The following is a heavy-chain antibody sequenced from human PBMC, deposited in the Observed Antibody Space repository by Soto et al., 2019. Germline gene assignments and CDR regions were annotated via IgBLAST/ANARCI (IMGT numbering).Heavy chain of an antibody. Sequence: GGSLRLSCAASGFTFSSYSMNWVRQAPGKGLEWVSYISSSSSTIYYADSVKGRFTISRDNAKNSLYLQMNSLRDEDTAVYYCARGPRHYDFWSGYNYYYGMDVWRQRTTVTVSS. D-gene: IGHD3-3*01. CDR2: ISSSSSTI. CDR1: GFTFSSYS. J-gene: IGHJ6*02. CDR3: ARGPRHYDFWSGYNYYYGMDV. V-gene: IGHV3-48*02.